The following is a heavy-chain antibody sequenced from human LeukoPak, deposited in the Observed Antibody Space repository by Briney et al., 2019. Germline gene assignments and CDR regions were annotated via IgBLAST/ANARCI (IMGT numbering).Heavy chain of an antibody. J-gene: IGHJ6*03. V-gene: IGHV4-39*01. CDR3: ARGYCSGGSCYSYYYYNYMDV. Sequence: PSETLSLTCTVSGVSISSSNSYWGWIRQPPGKGLERIGSIYYSGNTYYNASLKSQVSISIDTSKNQFSLKLTSVTAADTAVYYCARGYCSGGSCYSYYYYNYMDVWGKGTTVTVSS. CDR2: IYYSGNT. D-gene: IGHD2-15*01. CDR1: GVSISSSNSY.